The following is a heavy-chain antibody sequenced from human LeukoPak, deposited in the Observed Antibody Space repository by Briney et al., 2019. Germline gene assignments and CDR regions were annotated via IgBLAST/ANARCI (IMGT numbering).Heavy chain of an antibody. Sequence: GESLKTSCSASGFVFSIYTMYWVRQAPGKGPGYVSTISGSGNGGSIYYADSVKGRFTISRDDSKSIVYLQMNGLRSEDTAVYYCVKDFGRVRGTPDSWGQGTLVTVSS. CDR3: VKDFGRVRGTPDS. V-gene: IGHV3-64D*06. J-gene: IGHJ4*02. CDR1: GFVFSIYT. CDR2: ISGSGNGGSI. D-gene: IGHD2/OR15-2a*01.